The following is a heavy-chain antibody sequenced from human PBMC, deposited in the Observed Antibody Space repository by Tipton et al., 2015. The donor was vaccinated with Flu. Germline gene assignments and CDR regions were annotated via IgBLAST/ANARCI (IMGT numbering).Heavy chain of an antibody. J-gene: IGHJ4*02. CDR1: GDSISIGLYY. CDR3: ARDGYSGYDFGYYFDS. CDR2: IYTGGSS. Sequence: TLSLTCTVSGDSISIGLYYWSWIRQPAGKGLEWIGRIYTGGSSYYNPSLKSRVTMSVDTSKNQFSLKLDSMTAADTAVYFCARDGYSGYDFGYYFDSWGQGTLVTVST. D-gene: IGHD5-12*01. V-gene: IGHV4-61*02.